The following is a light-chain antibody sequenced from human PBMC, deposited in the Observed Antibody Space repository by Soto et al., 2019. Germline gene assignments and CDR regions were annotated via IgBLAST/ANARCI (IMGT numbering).Light chain of an antibody. CDR1: QSLVSSDGLTY. Sequence: VVMTQSPLSLAVTLGQTASISCRSSQSLVSSDGLTYFNWFHQRPGQSPRRLIYKVSNRDSGVPDRFTGSGSGTDFTLTISRVEAEDVGIYYCMQGSHWATFGQGNKLEIK. CDR3: MQGSHWAT. CDR2: KVS. V-gene: IGKV2-30*01. J-gene: IGKJ2*01.